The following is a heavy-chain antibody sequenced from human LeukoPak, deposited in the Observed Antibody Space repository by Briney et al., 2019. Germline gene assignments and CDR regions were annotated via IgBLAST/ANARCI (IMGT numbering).Heavy chain of an antibody. CDR1: GGSISSYY. V-gene: IGHV4-59*01. D-gene: IGHD6-13*01. CDR2: IYYSGST. Sequence: SETLSLTCTVSGGSISSYYWSWIRQPPGEGLEWSGYIYYSGSTNYNPSLKSRVTISVDTSKNQFSLKLSSVTAADTAVYYCARLHSSSWYSFDYWGQGTLVTVSS. J-gene: IGHJ4*02. CDR3: ARLHSSSWYSFDY.